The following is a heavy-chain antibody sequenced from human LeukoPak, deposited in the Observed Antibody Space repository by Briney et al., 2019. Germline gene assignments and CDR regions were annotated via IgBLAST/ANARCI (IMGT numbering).Heavy chain of an antibody. D-gene: IGHD1-1*01. CDR3: ARGNWSYYYYGMDV. Sequence: ASVKVSCKASGGTFSSYAINWVRQATGQGLEWMGWMNPNSGNTGYAQKFQGRVTMTRNTSISTAYMELSSLRSEDTAVYYCARGNWSYYYYGMDVWGQGTTVTVSS. CDR1: GGTFSSYA. J-gene: IGHJ6*02. CDR2: MNPNSGNT. V-gene: IGHV1-8*02.